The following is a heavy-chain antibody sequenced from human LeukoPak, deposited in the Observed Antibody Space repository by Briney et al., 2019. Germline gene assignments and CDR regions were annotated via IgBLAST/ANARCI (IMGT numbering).Heavy chain of an antibody. CDR3: STVAAARAFMNVY. V-gene: IGHV3-64*01. CDR1: GFTFSSYA. D-gene: IGHD6-13*01. CDR2: ISSNGGST. J-gene: IGHJ4*02. Sequence: GGSLRLSCAASGFTFSSYAMHCVRQAPGKGLEYVSAISSNGGSTYYANSVKGRFTISRDNSKNTLYLQMGSLRAEDMAVYYCSTVAAARAFMNVYWGQGTLVTVSS.